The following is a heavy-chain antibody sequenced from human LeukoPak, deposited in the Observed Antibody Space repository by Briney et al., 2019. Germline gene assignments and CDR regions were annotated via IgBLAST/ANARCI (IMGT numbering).Heavy chain of an antibody. CDR3: ASNYYFDY. CDR1: GFTFSSYA. V-gene: IGHV3-30*04. Sequence: GGSLRLSCAASGFTFSSYAMHWVRQAPGKGLEWVAVISYDGSNKYYADSVKGRFTISRDNSKNTLYLQMNSLRAEDTAVYYCASNYYFDYWGQGTLVTVSS. D-gene: IGHD1-20*01. CDR2: ISYDGSNK. J-gene: IGHJ4*02.